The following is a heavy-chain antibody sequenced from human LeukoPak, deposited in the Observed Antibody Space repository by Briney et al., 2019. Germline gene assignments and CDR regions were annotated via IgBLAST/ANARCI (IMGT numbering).Heavy chain of an antibody. CDR3: ARDYSRWNGGFDF. CDR1: GFTFRDHY. Sequence: PGGSLRLSSAASGFTFRDHYMDWVRQAPGKGLEWLSYIRSDSGTKYYADSVEGRFTISRDNAQNSLYLQMNSLRDEDSGVYFCARDYSRWNGGFDFWRQGTRVTVSS. D-gene: IGHD6-13*01. CDR2: IRSDSGTK. J-gene: IGHJ3*01. V-gene: IGHV3-48*02.